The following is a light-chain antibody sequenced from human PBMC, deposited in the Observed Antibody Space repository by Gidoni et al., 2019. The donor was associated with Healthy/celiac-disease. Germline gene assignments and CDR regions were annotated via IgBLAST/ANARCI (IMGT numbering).Light chain of an antibody. J-gene: IGLJ2*01. Sequence: QSVLTQPPSASGTPGQRVTFSCSGSSTNIESNYVYWYQQLPGTAPKLLIYGNNQRPSGVPDRFSGSKSGTSASLAISGLRSEDEADYYCAAWDDSLSGVVFGGGTKLTVL. CDR3: AAWDDSLSGVV. V-gene: IGLV1-47*01. CDR2: GNN. CDR1: STNIESNY.